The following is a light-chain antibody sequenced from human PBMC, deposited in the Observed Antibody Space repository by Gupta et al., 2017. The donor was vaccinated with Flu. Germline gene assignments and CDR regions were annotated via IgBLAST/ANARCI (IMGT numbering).Light chain of an antibody. CDR1: SSNIGMNT. J-gene: IGLJ1*01. CDR3: ASWDEGLNGQV. Sequence: SSSNIGMNTANGYQQFPGTDPKLLMYSNDHRPSGVPDRFSCSKSGTSASLAISGRQSEDEAGDYCASWDEGLNGQVFGPGTRVTVL. CDR2: SND. V-gene: IGLV1-44*01.